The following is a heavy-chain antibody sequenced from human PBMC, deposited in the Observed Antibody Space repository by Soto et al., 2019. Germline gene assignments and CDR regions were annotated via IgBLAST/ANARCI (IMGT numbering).Heavy chain of an antibody. CDR2: INTSGGNT. CDR1: GFTFSNYA. V-gene: IGHV3-23*01. D-gene: IGHD6-13*01. CDR3: TQDWQHES. Sequence: EVQLLEYGGGLVQPGGSLRLSCAASGFTFSNYAMTWVRQAPGKGLECVSTINTSGGNTHYADSVKGRFSVSSDNYKNTLSLQMNSLRAEDPAVYYCTQDWQHESWGQGTVVTVSS. J-gene: IGHJ5*02.